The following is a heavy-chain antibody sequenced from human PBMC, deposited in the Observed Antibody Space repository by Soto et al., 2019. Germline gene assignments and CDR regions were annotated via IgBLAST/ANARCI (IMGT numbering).Heavy chain of an antibody. D-gene: IGHD5-12*01. J-gene: IGHJ4*02. CDR2: SIPFFGTT. CDR1: GYTFTNFG. CDR3: ALYKTPRRVDGYRSPFDY. V-gene: IGHV1-69*13. Sequence: GASVKVSCKASGYTFTNFGISWVRQAPGQGLEWMGGSIPFFGTTNNAQKFQGRVTVTADESTSTAYMELSSLSSEDTAMYFCALYKTPRRVDGYRSPFDYWGQGTLVTVSS.